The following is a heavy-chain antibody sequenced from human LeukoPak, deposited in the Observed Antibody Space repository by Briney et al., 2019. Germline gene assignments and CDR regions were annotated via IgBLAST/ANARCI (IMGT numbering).Heavy chain of an antibody. J-gene: IGHJ6*03. V-gene: IGHV3-23*01. D-gene: IGHD6-13*01. CDR3: AKEGGSSWYSYYYYMDV. CDR1: GFTFSSYA. CDR2: ISGSGGST. Sequence: GGSLRLSCAASGFTFSSYAMSWVRQAPGRGLEWVSAISGSGGSTYYAVSVKGRFTISRDNSKNTLYLQMKSLRAEDTAVYYCAKEGGSSWYSYYYYMDVWGKGTTVTVSS.